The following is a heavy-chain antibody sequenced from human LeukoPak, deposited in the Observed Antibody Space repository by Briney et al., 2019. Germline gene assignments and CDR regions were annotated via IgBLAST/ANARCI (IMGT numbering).Heavy chain of an antibody. CDR2: ISTSGGTI. Sequence: PGGSLRLSCAASGFLFSSYEMNWVRQAPGKGLVWVSYISTSGGTIYYADSAKGRFTISRDNAKNSLYLQMNSLRAEDTAVYYCARDSYYGGTQDYWGQGTLVTVSS. D-gene: IGHD4-23*01. V-gene: IGHV3-48*03. CDR3: ARDSYYGGTQDY. J-gene: IGHJ4*02. CDR1: GFLFSSYE.